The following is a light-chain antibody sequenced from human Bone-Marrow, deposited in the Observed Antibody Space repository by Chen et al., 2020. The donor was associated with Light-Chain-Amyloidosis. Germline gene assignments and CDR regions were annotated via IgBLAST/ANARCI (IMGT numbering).Light chain of an antibody. CDR3: AAWDDSLSAHYV. Sequence: SVLTQPPSASGTPGQRVTIPCSGSSSNIGSNYVYWYQQLPGTAPKLLVYRNNQRPSGVPDRFSGSKSGTSASLAISGLRSEDEADYYCAAWDDSLSAHYVFGTGTKVTVL. CDR2: RNN. V-gene: IGLV1-47*01. J-gene: IGLJ1*01. CDR1: SSNIGSNY.